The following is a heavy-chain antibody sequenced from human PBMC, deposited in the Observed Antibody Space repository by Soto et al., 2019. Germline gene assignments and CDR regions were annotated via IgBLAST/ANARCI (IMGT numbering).Heavy chain of an antibody. Sequence: QVQLQESGPGLVKPSQTLSLTCTVSGGSISSGGYYWSWIRQHPGKGLEWIGYIYYSGSTYYNPSLNSRVTISVDTFNNQFSQKLSSVTAADTAVYYCARDAMVRGVIISDDAFDIWGQGTMVTVSS. V-gene: IGHV4-31*03. CDR2: IYYSGST. J-gene: IGHJ3*02. D-gene: IGHD3-10*01. CDR3: ARDAMVRGVIISDDAFDI. CDR1: GGSISSGGYY.